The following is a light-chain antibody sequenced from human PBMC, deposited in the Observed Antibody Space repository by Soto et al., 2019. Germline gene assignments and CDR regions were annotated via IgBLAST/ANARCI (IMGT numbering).Light chain of an antibody. V-gene: IGKV3-15*01. Sequence: EIVMTQSPATLSVSPGERATLSCRASQSVSSNLAWYQQKPGQAPRLLIYGASTRATGIPARFSGSGPGTEFTLTISSLQSEDFAVYYCQQYNNWPRWTFGQGTKLEIK. CDR2: GAS. CDR1: QSVSSN. CDR3: QQYNNWPRWT. J-gene: IGKJ2*02.